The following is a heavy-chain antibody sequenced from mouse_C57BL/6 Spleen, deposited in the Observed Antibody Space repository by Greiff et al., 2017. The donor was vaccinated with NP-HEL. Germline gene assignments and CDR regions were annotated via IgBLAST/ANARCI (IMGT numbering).Heavy chain of an antibody. CDR1: GYTFTSYW. Sequence: VQLQQPGAELVRPGTSVKLSCKASGYTFTSYWMHWVKQRPGQGLEWIGVIDPSDSYTNYNQKFKGKATLTVDTSSSTAYMQLSSLTSEDSAVYYCALKDYFDYWGQGTTLTVSS. V-gene: IGHV1-59*01. J-gene: IGHJ2*01. CDR2: IDPSDSYT. CDR3: ALKDYFDY. D-gene: IGHD1-3*01.